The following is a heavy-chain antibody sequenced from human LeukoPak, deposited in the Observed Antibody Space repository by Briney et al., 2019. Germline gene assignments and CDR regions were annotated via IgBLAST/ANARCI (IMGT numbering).Heavy chain of an antibody. V-gene: IGHV1-46*01. Sequence: GASVKVSCKASEYTFTSYYMHWVRQAPGQGLEWMGIINPSGGSTSYAQKFQGRVTMTRDTSTSTVYMELSSLRSEDTAVYYCARESDFWSGYYRKPFYFDYWGQGTLVTVSS. CDR1: EYTFTSYY. D-gene: IGHD3-3*01. CDR3: ARESDFWSGYYRKPFYFDY. J-gene: IGHJ4*02. CDR2: INPSGGST.